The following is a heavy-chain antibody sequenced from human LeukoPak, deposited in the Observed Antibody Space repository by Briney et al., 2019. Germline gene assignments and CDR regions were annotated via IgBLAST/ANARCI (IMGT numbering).Heavy chain of an antibody. CDR1: GFILRNYG. CDR2: LGADGSSL. V-gene: IGHV3-33*01. Sequence: PGTSLRLSCVASGFILRNYGMHWVRRAPGKGLEWVAGLGADGSSLYYADSIEGRFTISRDTSKNTLYVQMNSLRGEDTAVYYCARDLSFWSLSFDPWGQGTLVSVSS. CDR3: ARDLSFWSLSFDP. D-gene: IGHD3-9*01. J-gene: IGHJ5*02.